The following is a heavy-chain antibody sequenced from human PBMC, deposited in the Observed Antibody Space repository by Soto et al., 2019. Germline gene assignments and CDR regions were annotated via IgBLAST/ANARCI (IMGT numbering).Heavy chain of an antibody. V-gene: IGHV3-53*01. CDR3: VRPLPSGQTHARDV. Sequence: PGGSLRLSSVTSGLPVAGSYMAWVRQAPGKGLEWASVIYNDGTTYYSQSVEGRFTISRDTSKNTLYLQMDRLRDEDTAVYCCVRPLPSGQTHARDVWGQGTTVTVSS. J-gene: IGHJ6*02. D-gene: IGHD3-10*01. CDR2: IYNDGTT. CDR1: GLPVAGSY.